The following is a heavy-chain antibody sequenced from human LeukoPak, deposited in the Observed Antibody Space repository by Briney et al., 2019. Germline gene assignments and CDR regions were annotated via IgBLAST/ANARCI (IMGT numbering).Heavy chain of an antibody. J-gene: IGHJ4*02. Sequence: GGSLRLSCAASGFSFSSYEMNWVRQAPGKGLEWVSYINHIGDIIYYADSVKGRFTIPRDNAKNSLYLQMNSLRAEDTAVYHCVREGLGFAHGFDYWGQGALVIVSS. V-gene: IGHV3-48*03. D-gene: IGHD2-8*01. CDR2: INHIGDII. CDR1: GFSFSSYE. CDR3: VREGLGFAHGFDY.